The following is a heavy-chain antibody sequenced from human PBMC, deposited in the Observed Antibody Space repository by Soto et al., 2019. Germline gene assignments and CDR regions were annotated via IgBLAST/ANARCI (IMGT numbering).Heavy chain of an antibody. J-gene: IGHJ3*02. CDR2: ISSSSSYI. CDR3: ARDVGWLATDDAFDI. CDR1: GFTFSSYS. Sequence: GGSLRLSCAASGFTFSSYSMNWVRQAPGKGLEWVSSISSSSSYIYYADSVKDRFTISRDNAKNSLYLQMNSLRAEDTAVYYCARDVGWLATDDAFDIWGQGTMVTVSS. V-gene: IGHV3-21*01. D-gene: IGHD6-19*01.